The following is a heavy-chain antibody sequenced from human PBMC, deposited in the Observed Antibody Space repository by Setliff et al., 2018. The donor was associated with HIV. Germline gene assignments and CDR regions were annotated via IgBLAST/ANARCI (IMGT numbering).Heavy chain of an antibody. V-gene: IGHV4-34*01. CDR3: ARATVTVDFYYYGLDV. J-gene: IGHJ6*02. Sequence: PETLSLTCAVYGGSFSDYYWSWIRQPPGKGLEWVGEINHSGSTNYNPSLKRRVTISVDTSKNQYSLKLSSVTAADTAVYNCARATVTVDFYYYGLDVWGQGTTVTVSS. CDR2: INHSGST. D-gene: IGHD4-17*01. CDR1: GGSFSDYY.